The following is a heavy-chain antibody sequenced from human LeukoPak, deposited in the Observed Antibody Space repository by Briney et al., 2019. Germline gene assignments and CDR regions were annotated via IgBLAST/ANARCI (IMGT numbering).Heavy chain of an antibody. D-gene: IGHD7-27*01. CDR3: ASNTGTVFDY. Sequence: TPSETLSLTCPVSGDFITAYYWSWIQQPPGKGLEWIGYVYYTGSTEYNPSLRSRVTISLEMSKHQFSLDLTSVTAADTAVHYCASNTGTVFDYWGQGALVTVSS. V-gene: IGHV4-59*01. CDR1: GDFITAYY. J-gene: IGHJ4*02. CDR2: VYYTGST.